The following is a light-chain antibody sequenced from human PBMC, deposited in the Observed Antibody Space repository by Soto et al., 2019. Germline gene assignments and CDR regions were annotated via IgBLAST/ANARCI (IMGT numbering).Light chain of an antibody. CDR3: CSYAGLVV. CDR1: SSDVGSYNL. CDR2: EGS. Sequence: QSALTQPASVSGSPGQSITISCTGTSSDVGSYNLVSWYQQHPGKAPKLMIYEGSKRPSGVSNRFPGSKSGNTASLTISGLQAEDEADYYCCSYAGLVVFGGGTKLTVL. V-gene: IGLV2-23*01. J-gene: IGLJ2*01.